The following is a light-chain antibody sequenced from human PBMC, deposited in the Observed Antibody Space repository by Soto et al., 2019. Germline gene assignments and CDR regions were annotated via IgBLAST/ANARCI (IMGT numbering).Light chain of an antibody. CDR1: QSVSTN. CDR2: GAS. V-gene: IGKV3-15*01. CDR3: QQYNEWPPNT. J-gene: IGKJ4*01. Sequence: EIELTQSPATLSVSPGERATLSCRASQSVSTNLAWYQQKPGQAPRLLIYGASTRATGFPARFSGSGSGTEFTLTISSLQSEDFAVYYCQQYNEWPPNTFGGGTKVEIK.